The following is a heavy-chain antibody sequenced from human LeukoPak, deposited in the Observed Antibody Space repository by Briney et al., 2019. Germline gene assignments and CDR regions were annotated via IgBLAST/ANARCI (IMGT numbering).Heavy chain of an antibody. D-gene: IGHD3-3*01. CDR1: GYTFTSYD. CDR3: ARAPLRSSITIFGVVIMPDNWFDP. CDR2: MNPNGGNT. Sequence: ASVKVSCKASGYTFTSYDINWVRQATGQGLEWMGWMNPNGGNTGYAQKFQGRVTITRNTSISTAYMELSGLRSEDTAVYYCARAPLRSSITIFGVVIMPDNWFDPWGQGTLVTVSS. J-gene: IGHJ5*02. V-gene: IGHV1-8*03.